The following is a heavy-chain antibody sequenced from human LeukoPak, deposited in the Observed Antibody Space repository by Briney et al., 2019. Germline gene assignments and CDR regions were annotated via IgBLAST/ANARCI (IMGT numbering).Heavy chain of an antibody. CDR2: ISYTGST. D-gene: IGHD2/OR15-2a*01. Sequence: PSETLSLTCTVSGGSISSYYWSWIRQPPGKGLEWIAYISYTGSTNYNPSLESRVTISVDTSKNQFSLGLRSVAAADTAVYYCARLRGNYFPDFWGQGTLVTVSS. CDR3: ARLRGNYFPDF. V-gene: IGHV4-59*01. J-gene: IGHJ4*02. CDR1: GGSISSYY.